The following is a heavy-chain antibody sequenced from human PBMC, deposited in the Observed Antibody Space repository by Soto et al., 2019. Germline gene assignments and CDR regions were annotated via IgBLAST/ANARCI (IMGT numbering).Heavy chain of an antibody. Sequence: GGSLRLSCAASGFTFDDYAMHWVRQAPGKGLEWVSGISWNSGSIGYADSVKGPFTISRDNAKNSLYLQMNSLRAEDTALYYCAKDSDYDFWSGYFDYWGQGTLVTVS. CDR3: AKDSDYDFWSGYFDY. J-gene: IGHJ4*02. CDR2: ISWNSGSI. D-gene: IGHD3-3*01. CDR1: GFTFDDYA. V-gene: IGHV3-9*01.